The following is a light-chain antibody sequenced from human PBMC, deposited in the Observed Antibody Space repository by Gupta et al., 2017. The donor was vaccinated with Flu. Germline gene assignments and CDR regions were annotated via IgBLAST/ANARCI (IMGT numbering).Light chain of an antibody. Sequence: VIISCGRSCYNIGSNTVDWYQQRPRAAPKLLIYNTHQPSSVVPQCFSGTNCDTASPVSSSGHYADDDDDYYSASSDDILNCEVFGGGTKLTVL. CDR3: ASSDDILNCEV. J-gene: IGLJ3*02. CDR1: CYNIGSNT. V-gene: IGLV1-44*01. CDR2: NTH.